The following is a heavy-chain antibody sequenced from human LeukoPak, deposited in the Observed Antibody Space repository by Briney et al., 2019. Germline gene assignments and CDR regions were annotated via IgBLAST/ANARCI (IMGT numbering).Heavy chain of an antibody. CDR1: GFTFSNYW. D-gene: IGHD6-13*01. CDR3: AKLVPS. Sequence: GGSLRLSCTASGFTFSNYWMSWVRQAVGKGLEWVANIKQDGSEKYYVDSVKGRFTISRDNARNSLYLQMNGLRAEDTAVYYCAKLVPSWGQGTLVTVSS. V-gene: IGHV3-7*03. J-gene: IGHJ5*02. CDR2: IKQDGSEK.